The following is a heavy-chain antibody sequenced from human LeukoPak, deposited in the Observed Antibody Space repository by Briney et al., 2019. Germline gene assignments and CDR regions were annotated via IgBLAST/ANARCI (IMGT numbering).Heavy chain of an antibody. J-gene: IGHJ6*03. CDR2: INHSGST. CDR3: ARSVAAAGRQHYYYYYYMDV. D-gene: IGHD6-13*01. CDR1: GGSFSGYY. V-gene: IGHV4-34*01. Sequence: SETLSLTCAVYGGSFSGYYWSWIRQPPGKGLEWIGEINHSGSTNYNPSLKSRVTISVDTSKNQFSLKLSSVTAADTAVYYCARSVAAAGRQHYYYYYYMDVWGKGTTVTISS.